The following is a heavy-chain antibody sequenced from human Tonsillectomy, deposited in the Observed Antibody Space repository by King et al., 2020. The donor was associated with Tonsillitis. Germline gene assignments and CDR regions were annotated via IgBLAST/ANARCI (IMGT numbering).Heavy chain of an antibody. Sequence: QLQESGPGLVKPSQTLSLTCAVSGGSISSGGYYWSWIRQPPGKGLEWIGYIYYSGSTYYNPSLKSRVTISVDTSKNQFSLKLSSVTAADTAVYYCARSGEIRDWFDPWGQGTLVTVSS. D-gene: IGHD1-26*01. CDR3: ARSGEIRDWFDP. CDR2: IYYSGST. J-gene: IGHJ5*02. CDR1: GGSISSGGYY. V-gene: IGHV4-30-4*07.